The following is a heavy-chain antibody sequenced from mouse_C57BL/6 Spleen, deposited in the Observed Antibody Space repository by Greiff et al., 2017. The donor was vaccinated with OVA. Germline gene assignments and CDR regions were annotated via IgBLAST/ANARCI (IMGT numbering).Heavy chain of an antibody. CDR1: GYTFTSYW. J-gene: IGHJ2*01. Sequence: VQLQQPGAELVKPGASVKLSCKASGYTFTSYWMHWVKQRPGQGLEWIGMIHPNSGSTNYNEKFKSKATLTVDKSSNTAYMQLSSLASEDSAVYYCAREPGCGSSSDYWGQGTTLTVSS. CDR2: IHPNSGST. D-gene: IGHD1-1*01. V-gene: IGHV1-64*01. CDR3: AREPGCGSSSDY.